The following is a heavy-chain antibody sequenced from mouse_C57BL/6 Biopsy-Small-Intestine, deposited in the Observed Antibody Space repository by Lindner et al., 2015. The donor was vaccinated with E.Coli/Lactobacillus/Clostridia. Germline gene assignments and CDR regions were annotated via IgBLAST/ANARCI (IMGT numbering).Heavy chain of an antibody. V-gene: IGHV1-14*01. CDR3: ARDDAAFAY. CDR1: GYTFTIYV. J-gene: IGHJ3*01. CDR2: INPYNDGT. Sequence: VQLQESGPGLVKPGASVKMSCRASGYTFTIYVMYWVKQKPGQGLEWIGYINPYNDGTKYNEKFKGKATLTSDKSSSTVYMELSSLTSEDSAVYYCARDDAAFAYWGQGTLVTVSA.